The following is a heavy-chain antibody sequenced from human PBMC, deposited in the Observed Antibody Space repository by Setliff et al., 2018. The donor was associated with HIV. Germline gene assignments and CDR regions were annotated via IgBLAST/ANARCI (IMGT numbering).Heavy chain of an antibody. J-gene: IGHJ5*02. V-gene: IGHV1-2*02. Sequence: GASVKVSCKTSGYTFTAYYMHWVRQAPGQGLEWMGWIDPNNGDSDSAQKFQGRFTLTRDTSISTAYMELRSLTSDDTALYYCTRGGDLAQVVGFRGFDPWGQGTQVTVSS. CDR2: IDPNNGDS. D-gene: IGHD3-16*01. CDR1: GYTFTAYY. CDR3: TRGGDLAQVVGFRGFDP.